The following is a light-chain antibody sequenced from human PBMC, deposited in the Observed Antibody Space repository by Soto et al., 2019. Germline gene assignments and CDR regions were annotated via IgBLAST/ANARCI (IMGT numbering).Light chain of an antibody. CDR1: NNDIGTYNS. CDR3: DSYSSTSTLV. Sequence: QSVLTQPASVSGSPGQSITISCTGTNNDIGTYNSVSWYQHHPGEAPKLIIYDVTDRPSGVSNRFSGSKSGNTASLTISGRQAEDEADYYCDSYSSTSTLVFGGGTKLTVL. CDR2: DVT. J-gene: IGLJ3*02. V-gene: IGLV2-14*03.